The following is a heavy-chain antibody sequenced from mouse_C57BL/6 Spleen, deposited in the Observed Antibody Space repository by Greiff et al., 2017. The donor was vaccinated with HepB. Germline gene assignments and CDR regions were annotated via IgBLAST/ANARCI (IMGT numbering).Heavy chain of an antibody. D-gene: IGHD2-4*01. CDR2: IYPRSGNT. Sequence: VKLVESGAELARPGASVKLSCKASGYTFTSYGISWVKQRTGQGLEWIGEIYPRSGNTYYNEKFKGKATLTADKSSSTAYMELRSLTSEDSAVYFCARYDYDVAMDYWGQGTSVTVSS. CDR1: GYTFTSYG. CDR3: ARYDYDVAMDY. J-gene: IGHJ4*01. V-gene: IGHV1-81*01.